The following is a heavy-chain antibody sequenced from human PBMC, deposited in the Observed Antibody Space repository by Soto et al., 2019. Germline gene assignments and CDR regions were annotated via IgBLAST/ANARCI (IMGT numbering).Heavy chain of an antibody. D-gene: IGHD3-16*01. CDR1: GFTFTPYA. V-gene: IGHV3-23*01. J-gene: IGHJ4*02. CDR3: AKFRGGTFNQWYFHY. CDR2: ITGGVGVT. Sequence: EVQLLESGGGLVQPGGSLRLSCAASGFTFTPYAMTWVRQAPGKGLEWVPVITGGVGVTSYADSVKGRFTFSRDNSKDTLYLQMNNLRAEDTAVYYCAKFRGGTFNQWYFHYWGQGTLVTVSS.